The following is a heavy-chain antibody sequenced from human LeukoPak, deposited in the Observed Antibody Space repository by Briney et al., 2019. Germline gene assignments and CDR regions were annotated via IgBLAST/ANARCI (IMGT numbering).Heavy chain of an antibody. J-gene: IGHJ4*02. CDR3: ARAAAGTGFDY. CDR1: GFTFSSYE. D-gene: IGHD6-13*01. V-gene: IGHV3-48*03. Sequence: GGSLRLSCAASGFTFSSYEMNWVRQAPGKGLEWVSYISSSGSTIYYADSVKGRFTISRDNAKNSLYLQMNSLRAEDTAVYYCARAAAGTGFDYWGQGTLVTVSS. CDR2: ISSSGSTI.